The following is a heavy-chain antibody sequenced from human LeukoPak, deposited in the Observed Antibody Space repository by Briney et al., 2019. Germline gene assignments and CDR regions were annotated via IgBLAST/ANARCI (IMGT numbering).Heavy chain of an antibody. Sequence: GASVKVSCKASGYTFTGYYMHWVRQAPGKGLEWMGGFDPEDGETIYAQKFRGRVTMTEDTSTDTAYMELSSLRSEDTAVYYCATLLVDNYYDSSGSFDYWGQGTLVTVSS. J-gene: IGHJ4*02. CDR3: ATLLVDNYYDSSGSFDY. CDR1: GYTFTGYY. D-gene: IGHD3-22*01. CDR2: FDPEDGET. V-gene: IGHV1-24*01.